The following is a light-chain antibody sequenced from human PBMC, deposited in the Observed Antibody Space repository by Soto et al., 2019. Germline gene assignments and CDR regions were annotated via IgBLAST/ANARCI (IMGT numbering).Light chain of an antibody. J-gene: IGKJ2*01. CDR2: GAS. CDR3: QQYGSSPGST. CDR1: QSVSSSY. Sequence: EIVMMQSPGTLSLSPGERATLSCRASQSVSSSYLAWYQQKPGQAPRLLIYGASSRATGIPDRFSGSGSGTEFTLTISRLEPEDFAVYYCQQYGSSPGSTFGQGTKLEIK. V-gene: IGKV3-20*01.